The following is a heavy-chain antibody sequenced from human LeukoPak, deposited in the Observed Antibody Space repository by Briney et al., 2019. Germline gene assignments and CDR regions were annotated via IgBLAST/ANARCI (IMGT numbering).Heavy chain of an antibody. CDR1: GGSISSGDYY. Sequence: SQTLSLTCTVSGGSISSGDYYWSWIRQPPGKGLEWIGSIYYSGSTYYNPSLKSRVTISVDTSKNQFSLNLSSVTASETAVYYCARHRGYVGAFDVWGRGTMVTVSS. CDR2: IYYSGST. CDR3: ARHRGYVGAFDV. D-gene: IGHD3-22*01. V-gene: IGHV4-30-4*08. J-gene: IGHJ3*01.